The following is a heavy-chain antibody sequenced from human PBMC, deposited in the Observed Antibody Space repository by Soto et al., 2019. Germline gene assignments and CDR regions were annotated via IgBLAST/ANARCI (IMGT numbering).Heavy chain of an antibody. Sequence: GASVTVSCKASGGTFSSYAISWVRQPPGQGLEWMGGIIPIFGTANYAQKFQGRVTITADESISTAYLQWSSLKASDTATYYCARHNINVSSSYYYYGMDVWGQGTTVTVSS. D-gene: IGHD6-6*01. J-gene: IGHJ6*02. V-gene: IGHV1-69*13. CDR2: IIPIFGTA. CDR1: GGTFSSYA. CDR3: ARHNINVSSSYYYYGMDV.